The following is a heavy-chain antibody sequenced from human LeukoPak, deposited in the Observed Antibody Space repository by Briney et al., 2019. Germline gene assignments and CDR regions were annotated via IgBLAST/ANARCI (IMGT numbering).Heavy chain of an antibody. J-gene: IGHJ4*02. Sequence: PGGSLRLSCAASGFTFSDSAIHWVRQASGKGLEWVGRIKIKTDIYATAYAASVKGRSTISRDDSENTAYLRMNSLKTEDTAVYYCTAAGRGGIAVSGTHYWGQGTLVTVSS. CDR3: TAAGRGGIAVSGTHY. CDR1: GFTFSDSA. D-gene: IGHD6-19*01. CDR2: IKIKTDIYAT. V-gene: IGHV3-73*01.